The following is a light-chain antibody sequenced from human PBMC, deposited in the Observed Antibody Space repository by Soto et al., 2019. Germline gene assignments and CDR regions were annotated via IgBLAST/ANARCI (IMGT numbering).Light chain of an antibody. Sequence: EILLTQSPGTLSLSPGDRATLSCRASQSLGSTFLAWYQQKSGQSPRLLIYGASDRATDVPDRFSGSGSGADFTLTISRLEPEDFAVYFCQQYGRLPLSVGGGTKVDIK. CDR3: QQYGRLPLS. CDR2: GAS. V-gene: IGKV3-20*01. CDR1: QSLGSTF. J-gene: IGKJ4*01.